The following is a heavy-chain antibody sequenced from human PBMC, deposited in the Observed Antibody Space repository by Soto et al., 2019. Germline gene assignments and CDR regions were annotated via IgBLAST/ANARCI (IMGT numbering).Heavy chain of an antibody. V-gene: IGHV1-3*01. D-gene: IGHD6-13*01. CDR1: GYAFTTYA. Sequence: QVQLVQSGAEVKKPGASVKVSCKASGYAFTTYAMHWVRQAPGQRPEWMGWMNAGNGNTKYSQKFQGRVTITRDTSASTAYMELSSLRSEDTAVYYCARYRHSNGWYPYDAFDIWGQGTMVTVSS. CDR3: ARYRHSNGWYPYDAFDI. J-gene: IGHJ3*02. CDR2: MNAGNGNT.